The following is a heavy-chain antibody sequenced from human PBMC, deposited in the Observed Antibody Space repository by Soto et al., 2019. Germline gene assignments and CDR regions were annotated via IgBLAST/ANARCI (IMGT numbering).Heavy chain of an antibody. V-gene: IGHV1-18*01. J-gene: IGHJ2*01. CDR2: IGALLYNDAT. Sequence: QIQVVQSEVEVKRPGASVRISCKASGYTLDNHAVTWVRQAPGQGLEWMGWIGALLYNDATNHARKFQGRLTMARDTSPNTVYMELGSLRSDDTAVYYCARGTKGAGGWYFDLWGRGTLVVVSS. CDR1: GYTLDNHA. CDR3: ARGTKGAGGWYFDL. D-gene: IGHD2-8*01.